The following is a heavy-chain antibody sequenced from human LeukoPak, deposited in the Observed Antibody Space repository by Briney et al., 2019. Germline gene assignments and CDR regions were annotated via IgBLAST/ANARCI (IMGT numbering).Heavy chain of an antibody. CDR3: ARRPLATEIYYYYYMDV. D-gene: IGHD1-26*01. J-gene: IGHJ6*03. CDR1: GGSISSYY. CDR2: IYYSGST. V-gene: IGHV4-59*01. Sequence: SETLSLTCIVSGGSISSYYWRWIRQPPGKGLEWIGYIYYSGSTNYNPSLKSRVTISVDTSKNQFSLKLSAVSAGDAAVYYCARRPLATEIYYYYYMDVWGKGTMVTVSS.